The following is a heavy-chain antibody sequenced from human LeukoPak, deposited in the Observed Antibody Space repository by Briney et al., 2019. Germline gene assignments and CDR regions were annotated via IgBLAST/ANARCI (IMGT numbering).Heavy chain of an antibody. CDR3: ARGPPPSVCGGDCYPDY. J-gene: IGHJ4*02. D-gene: IGHD2-21*02. Sequence: PGGSLRLSCAASGFTFSSYGMHWVRQAPGKGLEWVAVISYDGSNKYYADSVKGRFTISRDNSKNTLYLQMNSLRAEDTAVYYCARGPPPSVCGGDCYPDYWGQGTLVTVSS. CDR1: GFTFSSYG. V-gene: IGHV3-30*03. CDR2: ISYDGSNK.